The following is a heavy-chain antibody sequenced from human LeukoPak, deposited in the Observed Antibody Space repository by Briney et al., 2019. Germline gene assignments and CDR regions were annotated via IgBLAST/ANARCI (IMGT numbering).Heavy chain of an antibody. Sequence: AASVKVSCKASGYTFVGYYMHWVRQDPGQGLEWMGWINPNSGGTNYAQKFQGRVTMTRDTSISTAYMELSRLRSDDTAVYYCARDVGDYYGSGSYYDYWGQGTLVTVSS. J-gene: IGHJ4*02. CDR2: INPNSGGT. CDR3: ARDVGDYYGSGSYYDY. V-gene: IGHV1-2*02. CDR1: GYTFVGYY. D-gene: IGHD3-10*01.